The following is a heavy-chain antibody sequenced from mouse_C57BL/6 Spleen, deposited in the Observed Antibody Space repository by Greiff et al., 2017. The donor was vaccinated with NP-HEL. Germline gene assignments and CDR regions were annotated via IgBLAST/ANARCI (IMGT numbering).Heavy chain of an antibody. CDR2: ISSGSSTI. J-gene: IGHJ2*01. D-gene: IGHD3-2*02. Sequence: DVMLVESGGGLVKPGGSLKLSCAASGFTFSDYGMHWVRQAPEKGLEWVAYISSGSSTIYYADTVKGRFTISRDNAKNTLFLQMTSLRSEDTAMYYCARTVGWAFHFDYWGQGTTLTVSS. CDR3: ARTVGWAFHFDY. CDR1: GFTFSDYG. V-gene: IGHV5-17*01.